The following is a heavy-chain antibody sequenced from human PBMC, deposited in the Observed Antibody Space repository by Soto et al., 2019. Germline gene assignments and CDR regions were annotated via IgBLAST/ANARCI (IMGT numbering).Heavy chain of an antibody. CDR2: IIPLFGSP. V-gene: IGHV1-69*01. CDR1: GGTFSSYP. Sequence: QVQLVPSGAEVKKPGSSVKVSCKASGGTFSSYPISWVRQAPGQGLEWMGGIIPLFGSPNYAQKFQGRVTITADESTTTAYMELSSLRSEDTAVYYCARQYHLTSYYGLDVWGQGTTVTVSS. CDR3: ARQYHLTSYYGLDV. D-gene: IGHD2-2*01. J-gene: IGHJ6*02.